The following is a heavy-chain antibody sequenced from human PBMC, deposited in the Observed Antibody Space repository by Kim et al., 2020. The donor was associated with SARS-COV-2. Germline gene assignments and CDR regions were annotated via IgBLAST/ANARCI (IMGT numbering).Heavy chain of an antibody. J-gene: IGHJ4*02. D-gene: IGHD3-9*01. CDR3: ARDLPLILRYFDSNQDTFDY. CDR2: ISAYNGNT. Sequence: ASVKVSCKASGYTFTSYGISWVRQAPGQGLEWMGWISAYNGNTNYAQKLQGRVTMTTDTSTSTAYMELRSLRSDDTAVYYCARDLPLILRYFDSNQDTFDYWGQGTLVTVSS. CDR1: GYTFTSYG. V-gene: IGHV1-18*01.